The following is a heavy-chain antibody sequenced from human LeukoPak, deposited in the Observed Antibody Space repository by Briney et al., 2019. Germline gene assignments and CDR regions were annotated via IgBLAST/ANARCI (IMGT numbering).Heavy chain of an antibody. J-gene: IGHJ4*02. CDR2: INHSGYT. V-gene: IGHV4-34*01. D-gene: IGHD6-19*01. CDR1: GVPFSNYY. Sequence: SETLSLTCAVSGVPFSNYYWSWVRQSPRQGLEWIGEINHSGYTNYNPSLKSRVTMTIDTSKNQFSLILTSVTVADAGVYYCTRAVAGHPDWGQGTLVNGSS. CDR3: TRAVAGHPD.